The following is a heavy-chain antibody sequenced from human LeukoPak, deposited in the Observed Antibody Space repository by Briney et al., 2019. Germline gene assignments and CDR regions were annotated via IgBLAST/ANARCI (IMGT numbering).Heavy chain of an antibody. CDR2: ISYDGSNK. CDR3: AKDFRFDCSGGSCCPYYFDY. V-gene: IGHV3-30*18. D-gene: IGHD2-15*01. CDR1: GFTFSSYG. Sequence: PGGSLRLSCAASGFTFSSYGMHWVRQAPGKGLEWVAVISYDGSNKYYADSVKGRFTISRDNSKNTLYLQMNSLRAEDTAVYYCAKDFRFDCSGGSCCPYYFDYWGQGTLVTVSS. J-gene: IGHJ4*02.